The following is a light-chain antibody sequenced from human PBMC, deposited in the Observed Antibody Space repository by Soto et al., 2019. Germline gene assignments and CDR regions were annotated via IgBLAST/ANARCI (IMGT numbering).Light chain of an antibody. J-gene: IGKJ2*01. CDR3: QQSFGTLMYT. CDR2: LAS. Sequence: DIQMTQSPSSLSASVGDRVTITCRASQSISTYLNWYQQKPGRAPKLLIYLASTLQSGVPSRFSGSGSGTDFTLTISGLQPEDFATYYCQQSFGTLMYTFGQGTKVDIK. CDR1: QSISTY. V-gene: IGKV1-39*01.